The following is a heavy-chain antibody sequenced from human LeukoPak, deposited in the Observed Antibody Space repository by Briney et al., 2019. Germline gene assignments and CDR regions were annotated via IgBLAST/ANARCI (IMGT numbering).Heavy chain of an antibody. CDR1: RYTLTESS. Sequence: ASVKVSCKVSRYTLTESSMHWVRQAPGQGLEWMGWMNPNSGSAGYSQRFQGRVTMTRDTSISTAYMELSSLRSDDTAVYYCARDVQSDLWGQGTLVTVSS. D-gene: IGHD3-10*02. CDR2: MNPNSGSA. V-gene: IGHV1-8*01. J-gene: IGHJ5*02. CDR3: ARDVQSDL.